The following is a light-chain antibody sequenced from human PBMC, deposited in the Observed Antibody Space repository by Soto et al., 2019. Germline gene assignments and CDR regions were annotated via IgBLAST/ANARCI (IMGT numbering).Light chain of an antibody. V-gene: IGLV2-14*01. CDR2: EVS. CDR3: GLYSTTSTRV. CDR1: SSDIGTYNY. J-gene: IGLJ1*01. Sequence: QSALTQPASVSGSPGQSITISCTGTSSDIGTYNYVSWYQQHPGKTPKLIISEVSNRPSGVSNRLSGSKSANTASLTISGLQADDEADYDCGLYSTTSTRVFGSGTKVTVL.